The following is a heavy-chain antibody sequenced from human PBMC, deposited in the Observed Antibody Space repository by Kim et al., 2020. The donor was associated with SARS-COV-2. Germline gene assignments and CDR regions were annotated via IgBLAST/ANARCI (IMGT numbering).Heavy chain of an antibody. CDR2: IGTPDETT. D-gene: IGHD2-21*01. J-gene: IGHJ4*02. Sequence: GGSLRLSCAASGFTFNRNAMAWVRQAQGKGLQWVSSIGTPDETTYADSVKGRFTISKDTSKNTLYLQMNCLRVEDTAVYYCAKDIYSWAFDYWGQGMLVTVSS. V-gene: IGHV3-23*01. CDR3: AKDIYSWAFDY. CDR1: GFTFNRNA.